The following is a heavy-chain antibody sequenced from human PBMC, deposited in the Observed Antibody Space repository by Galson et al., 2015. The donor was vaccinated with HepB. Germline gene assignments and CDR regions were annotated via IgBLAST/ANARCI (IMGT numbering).Heavy chain of an antibody. CDR3: AKDRPAVAAATGAP. D-gene: IGHD2-15*01. Sequence: SLRLSCAASGFTFSSYSMNWVRQAPGKGLEWVSYISSSSSTIYYADSVKGRFTISRDNAKNSLYLQMNSLRAEDTAVYYCAKDRPAVAAATGAPWGQGTMVTVSS. CDR1: GFTFSSYS. CDR2: ISSSSSTI. V-gene: IGHV3-48*01. J-gene: IGHJ5*02.